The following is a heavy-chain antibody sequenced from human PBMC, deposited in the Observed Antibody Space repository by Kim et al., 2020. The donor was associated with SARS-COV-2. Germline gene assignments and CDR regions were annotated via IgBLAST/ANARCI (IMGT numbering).Heavy chain of an antibody. CDR3: AREDHRPHSRSTPNFDY. Sequence: SETLSLTCAVSGGSISSSNWWSWVRQPPGKGLEWIGEIYHSGSTNYNPSHKSRVTISVDKSKNQSSLKLSSVTAADTAVYYCAREDHRPHSRSTPNFDYWGQGTLVTVSS. CDR1: GGSISSSNW. D-gene: IGHD6-6*01. V-gene: IGHV4-4*02. J-gene: IGHJ4*02. CDR2: IYHSGST.